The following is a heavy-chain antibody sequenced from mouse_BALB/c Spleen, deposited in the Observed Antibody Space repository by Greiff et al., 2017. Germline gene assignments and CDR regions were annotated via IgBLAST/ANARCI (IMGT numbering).Heavy chain of an antibody. CDR2: ISSGSSTI. J-gene: IGHJ1*01. CDR3: ARGEVRRSFDV. Sequence: EVKLMESGGGLVQPGGSRKLSCAASGFTFSSFGMHWVRQAPEKGLEWVAYISSGSSTIYYADTVKGRFTISRDNPKNTLFLQMTSLRSEDTAMYYCARGEVRRSFDVWGAGTTVTVSS. V-gene: IGHV5-17*02. CDR1: GFTFSSFG. D-gene: IGHD2-14*01.